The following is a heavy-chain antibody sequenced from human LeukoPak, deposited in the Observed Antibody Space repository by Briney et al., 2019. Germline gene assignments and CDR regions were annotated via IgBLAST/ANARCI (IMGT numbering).Heavy chain of an antibody. CDR2: ISYDGSNK. Sequence: RSLRLSCAASGFTFSSYGMHWVRQAPGKGLEWVAVISYDGSNKYYADSVKGRFTISRDNSKNTLYLQMNSLRAEDMAVYYCAKEGYPQRNAEYFQHWGQGTLVTVSS. J-gene: IGHJ1*01. CDR1: GFTFSSYG. CDR3: AKEGYPQRNAEYFQH. D-gene: IGHD1-1*01. V-gene: IGHV3-30*18.